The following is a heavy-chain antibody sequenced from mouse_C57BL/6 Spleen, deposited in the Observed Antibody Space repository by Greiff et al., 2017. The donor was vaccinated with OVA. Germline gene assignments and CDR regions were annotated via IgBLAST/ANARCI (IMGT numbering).Heavy chain of an antibody. V-gene: IGHV1-61*01. D-gene: IGHD1-1*01. CDR2: IYPSDSET. CDR1: GYTFTSYW. CDR3: ARGVYGSSSYFDV. Sequence: QVQLQQPGAELVRPGSSVKLSCKASGYTFTSYWMDWVKQRPGQGLEWIGNIYPSDSETHYNQKFKDKATLTVDKSSSTAYMQLSSLTSEDSAVYYCARGVYGSSSYFDVWGTGTTVTVSS. J-gene: IGHJ1*03.